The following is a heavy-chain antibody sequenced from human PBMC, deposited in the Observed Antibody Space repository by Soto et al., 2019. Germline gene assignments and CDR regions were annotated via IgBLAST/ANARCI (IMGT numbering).Heavy chain of an antibody. CDR3: ARHQSGSGNSNFDF. CDR1: EYSFRIYW. V-gene: IGHV5-10-1*01. J-gene: IGHJ4*02. D-gene: IGHD3-10*01. Sequence: PGESLMISCQAFEYSFRIYWISWVRQKPGAGLEWMGRVDPNDSFATYSPSFEGHVSISVDKSTNIVYLQWRSLRASDTATYYCARHQSGSGNSNFDFWGQGTPVTVSS. CDR2: VDPNDSFA.